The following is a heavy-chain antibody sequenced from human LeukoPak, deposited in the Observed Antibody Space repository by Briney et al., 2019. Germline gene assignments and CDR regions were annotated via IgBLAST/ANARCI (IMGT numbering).Heavy chain of an antibody. D-gene: IGHD1-1*01. V-gene: IGHV4-39*01. Sequence: KTSETLSLTCTVTGDSISSTSGFWGWIRQPPGKGMEWIGTIHYAGTIYYNPSFKSRLTISVDTSKNQFSLKLSSVTAADTAVYYCARHQKYLQRPFDKWGQGTLVTVSS. J-gene: IGHJ4*02. CDR1: GDSISSTSGF. CDR3: ARHQKYLQRPFDK. CDR2: IHYAGTI.